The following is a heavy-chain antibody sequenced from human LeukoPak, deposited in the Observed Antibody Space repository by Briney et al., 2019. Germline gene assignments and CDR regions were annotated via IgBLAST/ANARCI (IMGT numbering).Heavy chain of an antibody. CDR3: AKDAQRGFDYSNSLEY. V-gene: IGHV3-33*06. D-gene: IGHD4-11*01. CDR2: IWSDGTET. CDR1: GFTYSHYG. J-gene: IGHJ4*02. Sequence: GRSLRLSCAASGFTYSHYGMHWVRQAPGKGLEWVAVIWSDGTETYYADAVKGRFTISRDNSRNTLYLQMNSLRGEDTAVYYCAKDAQRGFDYSNSLEYWGQGTLVTVSS.